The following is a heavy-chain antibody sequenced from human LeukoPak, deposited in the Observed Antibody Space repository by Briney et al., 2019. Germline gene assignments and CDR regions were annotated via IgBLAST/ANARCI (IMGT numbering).Heavy chain of an antibody. V-gene: IGHV4-34*01. CDR2: IDHSGST. D-gene: IGHD3-10*01. Sequence: SETLSLTCAVYGGSFSRYFWSWIRQPPGKGLEWIGEIDHSGSTNYNPSLKSRGTISVDTSKSQISLKLTSVTAADTAVYYCASLHQVRGVTVFDYWGPGNLVTVSS. CDR3: ASLHQVRGVTVFDY. CDR1: GGSFSRYF. J-gene: IGHJ4*02.